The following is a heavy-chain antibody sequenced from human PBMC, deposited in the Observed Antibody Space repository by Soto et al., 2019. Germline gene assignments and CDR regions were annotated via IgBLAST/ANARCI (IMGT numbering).Heavy chain of an antibody. Sequence: QVQLVESGGGVVQPGRSLRLSCAASGFTFSSHSIQWVRQAPGKGLEWVAVISYDGSIKYYADSVKARFTISRDNSKNTAYLRMNSLRAEYTAVFYCAREWSTSGDLDYWGQGTLVIVSS. CDR2: ISYDGSIK. V-gene: IGHV3-30-3*01. CDR1: GFTFSSHS. CDR3: AREWSTSGDLDY. D-gene: IGHD3-10*01. J-gene: IGHJ4*02.